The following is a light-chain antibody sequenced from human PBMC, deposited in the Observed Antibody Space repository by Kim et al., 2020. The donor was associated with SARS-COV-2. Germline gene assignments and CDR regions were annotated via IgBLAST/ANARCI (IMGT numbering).Light chain of an antibody. CDR3: CSYAGSYTLV. CDR2: DVT. J-gene: IGLJ2*01. V-gene: IGLV2-11*01. Sequence: QSALTQPRSVSGSPGQSVTISCTGTSSDVGGYNHVSWYQQHPGKAPKLIIYDVTKRPSGVPDRFSGSKSGNTASLTISGLQAEDEAEYYCCSYAGSYTLVFCGGTQLTVL. CDR1: SSDVGGYNH.